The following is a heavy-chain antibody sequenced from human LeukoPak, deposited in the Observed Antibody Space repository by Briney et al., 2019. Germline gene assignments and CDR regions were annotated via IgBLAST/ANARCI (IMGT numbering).Heavy chain of an antibody. CDR1: GGSISSYY. Sequence: SETLSLTCTVSGGSISSYYWRWIRQPPGKGLECIGNISYSWGTKYDPTLKSRVTISGDTSKNQVYLRLSSFTAADTARDYCARELTSYYSGSGSYRHFDYWGQGTLVTVSS. V-gene: IGHV4-59*01. J-gene: IGHJ4*02. CDR2: ISYSWGT. D-gene: IGHD3-10*01. CDR3: ARELTSYYSGSGSYRHFDY.